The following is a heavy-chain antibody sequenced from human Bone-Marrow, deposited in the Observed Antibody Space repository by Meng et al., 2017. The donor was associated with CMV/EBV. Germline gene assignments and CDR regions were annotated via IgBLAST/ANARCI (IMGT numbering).Heavy chain of an antibody. CDR1: GYTLTELS. J-gene: IGHJ5*02. Sequence: ASVKVSCKVSGYTLTELSRHWVRQAPGKGLEWMGIINPSGGSTSYAQKFQGRVTMTRDTSTSTVYMELSSLRSEDTAVYYCALVVMKVWNWFDPWGQGTLVTVSS. CDR2: INPSGGST. CDR3: ALVVMKVWNWFDP. V-gene: IGHV1-46*01. D-gene: IGHD3-22*01.